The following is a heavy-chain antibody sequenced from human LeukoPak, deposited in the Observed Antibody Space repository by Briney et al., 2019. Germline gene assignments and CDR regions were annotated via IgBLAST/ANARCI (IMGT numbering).Heavy chain of an antibody. D-gene: IGHD4-17*01. CDR1: GFSFSSFA. CDR2: ITGGHYAT. V-gene: IGHV3-23*01. CDR3: TKDPNGDYIGAFDP. J-gene: IGHJ5*02. Sequence: TGGSLRLSCAASGFSFSSFAMTWVRQVPGKGLEWVSSITGGHYATYNTDSVKGRFTISRDNAKNTLYLQMNSLRADDTAIYYCTKDPNGDYIGAFDPWGQGTLVTVSS.